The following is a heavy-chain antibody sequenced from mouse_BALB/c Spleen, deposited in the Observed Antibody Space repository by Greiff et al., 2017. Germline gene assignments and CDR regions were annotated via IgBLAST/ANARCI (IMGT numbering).Heavy chain of an antibody. Sequence: QESGPELVKPGASVRISCQASGYTFTSYYIHWVKQRPGQGLEWIGWIYPGNVNTKYNEKFKGKATLTADKSSSTAYMQLSSLTSEDSAVYFCARSYGNYDYYAMDYWGQGTSVTVSS. CDR3: ARSYGNYDYYAMDY. D-gene: IGHD2-1*01. V-gene: IGHV1S56*01. J-gene: IGHJ4*01. CDR1: GYTFTSYY. CDR2: IYPGNVNT.